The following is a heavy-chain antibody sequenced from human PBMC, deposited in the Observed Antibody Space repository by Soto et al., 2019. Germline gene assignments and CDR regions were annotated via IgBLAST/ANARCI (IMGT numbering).Heavy chain of an antibody. D-gene: IGHD6-25*01. V-gene: IGHV1-3*04. Sequence: VRHDTGQGLEWMGRIDTGNGNTKYSQRLQGRVTITRDTSASTAYMELSSLRSEDTAVYYCAIDLDDGYYYIYYGMDFWGQGTTVTVSS. CDR3: AIDLDDGYYYIYYGMDF. CDR2: IDTGNGNT. J-gene: IGHJ6*02.